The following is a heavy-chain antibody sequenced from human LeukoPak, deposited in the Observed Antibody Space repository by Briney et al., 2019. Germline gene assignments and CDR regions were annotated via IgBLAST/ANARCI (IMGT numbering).Heavy chain of an antibody. CDR1: GFTVRTNE. CDR2: YYSGNRT. V-gene: IGHV3-53*01. J-gene: IGHJ6*02. CDR3: ARERYISGFVGTDV. D-gene: IGHD5-18*01. Sequence: GGSRLLSGAGSGFTVRTNEMSGAGQAPGKGREWVSVYYSGNRTYYADSVTGRFTISRDNSKHTVYLQMNSLRAEDTAVYYCARERYISGFVGTDVWGQGTTVTVSS.